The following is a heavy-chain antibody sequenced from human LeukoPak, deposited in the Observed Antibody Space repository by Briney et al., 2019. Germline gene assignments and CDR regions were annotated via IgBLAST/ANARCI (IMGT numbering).Heavy chain of an antibody. Sequence: PSETLSLTCSVSGGSLSSSYWNWIRQPPGRGLEWIGCAYYSGGTFYNPSLKSRVTISADTSKNQFSLKLSSVTAADTAVYYCVREVRYYDSSGYFTKSDGFDIWGQGTTVTVSS. CDR2: AYYSGGT. V-gene: IGHV4-59*01. D-gene: IGHD3-22*01. CDR3: VREVRYYDSSGYFTKSDGFDI. CDR1: GGSLSSSY. J-gene: IGHJ3*02.